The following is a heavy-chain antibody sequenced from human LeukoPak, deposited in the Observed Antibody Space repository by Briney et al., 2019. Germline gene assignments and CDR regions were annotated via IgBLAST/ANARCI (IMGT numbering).Heavy chain of an antibody. CDR1: GFTFSDHF. J-gene: IGHJ5*02. CDR2: TKNKASSYST. D-gene: IGHD3-10*01. V-gene: IGHV3-72*01. Sequence: QPGGSLRLSCAASGFTFSDHFMDWVRQAPGKGLEWVGRTKNKASSYSTDYAASVKDRFSISRDDSRNSLYLQMNSLKTEDTAVYYCVVMIGGAITLGQGPLVPVSS. CDR3: VVMIGGAIT.